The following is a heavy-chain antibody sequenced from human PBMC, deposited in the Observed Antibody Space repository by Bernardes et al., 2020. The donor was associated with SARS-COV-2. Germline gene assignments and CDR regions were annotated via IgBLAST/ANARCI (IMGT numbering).Heavy chain of an antibody. CDR3: ATEDGEWLES. CDR1: GFTFRDYT. CDR2: IWHDGSRE. J-gene: IGHJ5*01. Sequence: GGSLRLSCAASGFTFRDYTMHWVRQAPGKGLEWVAVIWHDGSREYYVDSVKGRFAISRDNSNNTLYLQMNNLRVEDTALYRCATEDGEWLESWGQGTLDTVSS. V-gene: IGHV3-33*01. D-gene: IGHD4-17*01.